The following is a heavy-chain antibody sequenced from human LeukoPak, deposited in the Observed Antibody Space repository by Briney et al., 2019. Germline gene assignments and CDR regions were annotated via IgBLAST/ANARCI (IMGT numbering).Heavy chain of an antibody. CDR1: GFTFSSYS. V-gene: IGHV3-48*04. CDR3: ARESTSGSYFDY. J-gene: IGHJ4*02. D-gene: IGHD1-26*01. CDR2: ISSSGSTI. Sequence: GGSLRLSCAASGFTFSSYSMNWVRQAPGKGLEWVSYISSSGSTIYYADSVKGRFTISRDNAKNSLYLQMNSLRAEDTAVYYCARESTSGSYFDYWGQGTLVTVSS.